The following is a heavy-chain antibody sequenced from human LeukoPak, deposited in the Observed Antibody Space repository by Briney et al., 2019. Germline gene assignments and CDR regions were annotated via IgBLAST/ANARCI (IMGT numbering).Heavy chain of an antibody. CDR1: GYTLTELP. CDR3: ARCEAQDYYGMDV. CDR2: FDPEDGET. Sequence: EASVKVSCKVSGYTLTELPMHWVRQAPGKGLEWMGGFDPEDGETIYAQKFQGRVTMTTDTSTSTAYMELRSLRSDDTAVYYCARCEAQDYYGMDVWGQGTTVTVSS. J-gene: IGHJ6*02. V-gene: IGHV1-24*01. D-gene: IGHD5-24*01.